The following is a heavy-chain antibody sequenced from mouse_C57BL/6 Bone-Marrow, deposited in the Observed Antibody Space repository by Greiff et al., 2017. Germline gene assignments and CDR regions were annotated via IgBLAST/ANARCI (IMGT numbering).Heavy chain of an antibody. J-gene: IGHJ4*01. V-gene: IGHV5-15*01. CDR3: ARRGYMDY. CDR1: GFTFSDYG. Sequence: EVQLVASGGGLVQPGGSLKLSCAASGFTFSDYGMAWVRQAPRKGPEWVAFISNLAYSIYYADTVTGRFTISRENAKNTLYLEMSSLRSEDTAMYYCARRGYMDYWGQGTSVTVSS. CDR2: ISNLAYSI.